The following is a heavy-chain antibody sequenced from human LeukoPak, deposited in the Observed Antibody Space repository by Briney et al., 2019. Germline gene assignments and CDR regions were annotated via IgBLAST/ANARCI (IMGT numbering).Heavy chain of an antibody. CDR2: ISSSSSTI. CDR1: GFTFSSYS. Sequence: GGSLRLSCAASGFTFSSYSMNWVRQAPGKGLEWVSYISSSSSTIYYADSVKGRFTISRDNAKNSLYLQMNSLRAEDTAVYYCAGDPIGVLLTYWYFDLWGRGTLVTVSS. D-gene: IGHD3-10*01. J-gene: IGHJ2*01. CDR3: AGDPIGVLLTYWYFDL. V-gene: IGHV3-48*01.